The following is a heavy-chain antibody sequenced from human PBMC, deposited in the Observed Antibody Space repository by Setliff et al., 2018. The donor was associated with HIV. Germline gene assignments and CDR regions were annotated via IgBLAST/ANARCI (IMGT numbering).Heavy chain of an antibody. CDR3: ATIRAYYYDSSGQEYFQH. J-gene: IGHJ1*01. D-gene: IGHD3-22*01. V-gene: IGHV1-24*01. CDR2: FDPEDGET. CDR1: GYTLTDLS. Sequence: ASVKVSCKVSGYTLTDLSIHWVRRAPGKGLEWMGGFDPEDGETVYAQKFQGRVTMTEDTSTDTAYMELSSLRSEDTAMYYCATIRAYYYDSSGQEYFQHWGHGTLVTVSS.